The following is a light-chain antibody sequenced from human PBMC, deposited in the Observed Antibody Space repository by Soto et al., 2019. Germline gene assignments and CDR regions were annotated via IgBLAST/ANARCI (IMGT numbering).Light chain of an antibody. J-gene: IGKJ5*01. CDR1: QSVSSY. CDR2: DAS. V-gene: IGKV3-11*01. Sequence: EIVLTQSPATLSLSPGERATLSCRASQSVSSYLAWYQQKPGQAPRLLIYDASNRATGIPARFSGSGSATDFTLTISSLEPEDFAVYYCQQRSNLPPITFGQGTRLEIK. CDR3: QQRSNLPPIT.